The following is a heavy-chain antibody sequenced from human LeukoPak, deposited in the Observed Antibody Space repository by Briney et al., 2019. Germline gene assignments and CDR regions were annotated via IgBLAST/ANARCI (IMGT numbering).Heavy chain of an antibody. J-gene: IGHJ4*02. V-gene: IGHV3-53*01. Sequence: GGSLRLSCAASGFIVSGDFMSWVRQAPGKGLEWVSVIYSDGSTYYADSVKGRFTIPRDNSKNTLDLQMTGLRAEDTAVYYCARERGRGRDSPWFDYWGQGTLVTVSS. CDR1: GFIVSGDF. D-gene: IGHD1-26*01. CDR2: IYSDGST. CDR3: ARERGRGRDSPWFDY.